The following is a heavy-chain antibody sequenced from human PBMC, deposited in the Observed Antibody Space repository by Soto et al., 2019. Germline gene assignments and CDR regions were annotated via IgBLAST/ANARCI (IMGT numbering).Heavy chain of an antibody. CDR2: ISAYNGNT. CDR3: ARDRGAMIVVVDYYYGMDV. D-gene: IGHD3-22*01. J-gene: IGHJ6*02. Sequence: GASVKVSCKASGYTFTSYGISWVRQAPGQGLEWMGWISAYNGNTNYAQKLQGRVTMTTDTSTSTAYMELRSLRSDDTAVYYCARDRGAMIVVVDYYYGMDVWCQATTVTVSS. CDR1: GYTFTSYG. V-gene: IGHV1-18*04.